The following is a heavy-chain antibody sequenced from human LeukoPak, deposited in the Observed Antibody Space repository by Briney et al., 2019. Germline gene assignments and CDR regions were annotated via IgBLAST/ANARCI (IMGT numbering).Heavy chain of an antibody. Sequence: PGGSLRLSCAASGFTFSSNGMNWVRQTPGKRLEWVSSIDGSSRSIYYADSVKGRFAVSRENAKNSLFLQMNSLRAEDTAVYYCAKVGFSEMEWLLYSDHWGQGTLVTVSS. V-gene: IGHV3-21*04. D-gene: IGHD3-3*01. CDR2: IDGSSRSI. CDR1: GFTFSSNG. CDR3: AKVGFSEMEWLLYSDH. J-gene: IGHJ4*02.